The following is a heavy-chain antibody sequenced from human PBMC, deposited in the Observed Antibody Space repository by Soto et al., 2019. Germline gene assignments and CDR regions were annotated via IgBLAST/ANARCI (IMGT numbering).Heavy chain of an antibody. V-gene: IGHV3-21*06. CDR2: ISSTTNYI. Sequence: EVQLVESGGGLVKPGGSLRLSCAASGFTFTRYSMNWVRQAPGKGLELVSSISSTTNYIYYGDSMKDRFTISSDHAKHSLYLEINSLRAEYTAVYYCARESEDLTSTFDYWGQGALFTFSS. J-gene: IGHJ4*02. CDR1: GFTFTRYS. CDR3: ARESEDLTSTFDY.